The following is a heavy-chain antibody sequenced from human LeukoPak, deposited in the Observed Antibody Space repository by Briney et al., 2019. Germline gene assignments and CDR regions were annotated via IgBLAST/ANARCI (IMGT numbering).Heavy chain of an antibody. CDR3: ARAGYSSQYNWFDP. D-gene: IGHD6-13*01. CDR2: ISSSSSTI. Sequence: GALRLSCAASGFTFSDYYMSWIRQAPGKGLEWVSYISSSSSTIYYADSVKGRFTISRDNAKNSLYLQMNSLRAEDTAVYYCARAGYSSQYNWFDPWGQGTLVTVSS. J-gene: IGHJ5*02. CDR1: GFTFSDYY. V-gene: IGHV3-11*04.